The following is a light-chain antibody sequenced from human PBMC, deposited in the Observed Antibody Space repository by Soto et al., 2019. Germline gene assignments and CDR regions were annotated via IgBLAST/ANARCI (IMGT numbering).Light chain of an antibody. J-gene: IGLJ1*01. Sequence: QSVLTQPASVSGSPGQSITISCSGTSSDIGGYTYVSWYQQHPGKAPKFLIYEVSNRPSGVSNRFSGSKSGNTASLTISGLQAEDEADYYCSSYTSSNTLLFRTGTQLTVL. CDR1: SSDIGGYTY. V-gene: IGLV2-14*01. CDR3: SSYTSSNTLL. CDR2: EVS.